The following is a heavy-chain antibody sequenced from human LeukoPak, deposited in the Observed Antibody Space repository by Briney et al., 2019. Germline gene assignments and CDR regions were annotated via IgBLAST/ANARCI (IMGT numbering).Heavy chain of an antibody. CDR2: IYHSGST. D-gene: IGHD3-10*01. J-gene: IGHJ4*02. CDR1: GYSICSGYY. V-gene: IGHV4-38-2*02. Sequence: SETLSLTCTVSGYSICSGYYWGWIRQPPGKGLEWIGSIYHSGSTYYNPSLKSRVTISVDTSKNQFSLKLSSVTAADTAVYYCARVPDDYYGSGSYDYWGQGTLVAVSS. CDR3: ARVPDDYYGSGSYDY.